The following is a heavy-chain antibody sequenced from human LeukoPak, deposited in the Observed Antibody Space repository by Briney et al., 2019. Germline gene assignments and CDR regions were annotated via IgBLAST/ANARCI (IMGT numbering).Heavy chain of an antibody. Sequence: WETLSLTCTVSGGSISSSSCYWGWIRQPPGKGLKWIGSIRYSGKTYYNPSLKIRVTMSLDTSKNQFSLRLSSVTAADTAVYSCARHYYDSSGSAYYFDYWGQGSLVTVSS. J-gene: IGHJ4*02. CDR3: ARHYYDSSGSAYYFDY. V-gene: IGHV4-39*01. D-gene: IGHD3-22*01. CDR2: IRYSGKT. CDR1: GGSISSSSCY.